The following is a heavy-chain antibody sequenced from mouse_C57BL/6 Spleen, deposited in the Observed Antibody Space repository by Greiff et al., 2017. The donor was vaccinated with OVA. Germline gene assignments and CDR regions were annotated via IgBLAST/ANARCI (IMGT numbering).Heavy chain of an antibody. V-gene: IGHV1-76*01. CDR2: IYPGSGNT. CDR3: ARGAYYGNYDYFDY. CDR1: GYTFTDYY. J-gene: IGHJ2*01. Sequence: QVQLQQSGAELVRPGASVKLSCKASGYTFTDYYINWVKQRPGQGLEWIARIYPGSGNTYYNEKFKGKATLTAEKSSSTAYMQLSSLTSEDSAVYFCARGAYYGNYDYFDYWGQGTTLTVSS. D-gene: IGHD2-10*01.